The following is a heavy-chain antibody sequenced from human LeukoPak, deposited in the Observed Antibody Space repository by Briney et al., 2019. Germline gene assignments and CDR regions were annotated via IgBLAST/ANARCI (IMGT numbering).Heavy chain of an antibody. D-gene: IGHD6-19*01. Sequence: PSETLSLTCTVSGGSIFSSNSYWGWIRQPPGKGLEWIGSIYYSGNTYYNASLKSRVTISVDTSKNQFSLKLSSVTAADTAVYYCAREVAGAGGFDYWGQGTLVTVSS. CDR1: GGSIFSSNSY. V-gene: IGHV4-39*07. CDR3: AREVAGAGGFDY. J-gene: IGHJ4*02. CDR2: IYYSGNT.